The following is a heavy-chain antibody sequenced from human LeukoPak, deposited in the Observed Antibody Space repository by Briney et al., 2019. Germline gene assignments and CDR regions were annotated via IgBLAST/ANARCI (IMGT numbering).Heavy chain of an antibody. J-gene: IGHJ6*02. CDR3: ARAPLPPYYYGSGSYSRYGMDV. CDR1: GYTFTSYD. Sequence: ASVKVSCKASGYTFTSYDINWVRQATGQGLEWMGWMNPTSGNTGYAQKFQGRVNMTRNTSISTAYMELSSLRSEAPAVYYCARAPLPPYYYGSGSYSRYGMDVWGQGTTVTVSS. D-gene: IGHD3-10*01. CDR2: MNPTSGNT. V-gene: IGHV1-8*01.